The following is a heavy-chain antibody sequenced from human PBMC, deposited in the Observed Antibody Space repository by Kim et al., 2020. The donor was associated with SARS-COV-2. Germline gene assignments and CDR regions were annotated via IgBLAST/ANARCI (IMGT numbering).Heavy chain of an antibody. CDR2: IDSISPTT. CDR3: TRGGGFYNQADF. D-gene: IGHD3-10*01. V-gene: IGHV3-48*03. J-gene: IGHJ4*01. Sequence: GGSLRLSCVASGFAFSSYEMNWVRQAPGEGLEWISHIDSISPTTYYAESVKGRFIISRDNAKNSLYLQMNSLRAEDTAVYYCTRGGGFYNQADFWGQGTLVTVSS. CDR1: GFAFSSYE.